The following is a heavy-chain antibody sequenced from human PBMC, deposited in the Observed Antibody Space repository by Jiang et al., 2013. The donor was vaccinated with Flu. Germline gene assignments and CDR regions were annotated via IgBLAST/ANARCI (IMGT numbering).Heavy chain of an antibody. V-gene: IGHV3-33*01. CDR3: ARDLGIAAAGEGNYYYYGMDV. J-gene: IGHJ6*02. CDR1: GFTFSSYG. D-gene: IGHD6-13*01. CDR2: IWYDGSNK. Sequence: GVVQPGRSLRLSCAASGFTFSSYGMHWVRQAPGKGLEWVAVIWYDGSNKYYADSVKGRFTISRDNSKNTLYLQMNSLRAEDTAVYYCARDLGIAAAGEGNYYYYGMDVWGQGTTVTVSS.